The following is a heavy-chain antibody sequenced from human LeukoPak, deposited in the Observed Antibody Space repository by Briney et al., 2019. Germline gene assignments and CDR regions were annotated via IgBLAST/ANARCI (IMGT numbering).Heavy chain of an antibody. D-gene: IGHD3-22*01. CDR3: ARDRYYYDSSGYRLVGFDY. Sequence: SETLSLTCTVSGGSISSYYWSWIRQPPGKGLEWIGYIYYSGSTNYNPSLKSRVTISVDTSKNQFSLKLSSVTAADTAVYYCARDRYYYDSSGYRLVGFDYWGQETLVTVSS. CDR2: IYYSGST. CDR1: GGSISSYY. V-gene: IGHV4-59*01. J-gene: IGHJ4*02.